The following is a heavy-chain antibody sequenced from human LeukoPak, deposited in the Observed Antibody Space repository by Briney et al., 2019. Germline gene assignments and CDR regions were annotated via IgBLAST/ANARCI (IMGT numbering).Heavy chain of an antibody. CDR2: ISYDGSNK. D-gene: IGHD6-13*01. CDR1: GFTFSSYG. V-gene: IGHV3-30*18. CDR3: AKNSGAAALVDY. J-gene: IGHJ4*02. Sequence: PGRSLRLSCAASGFTFSSYGMHWVRQAPGKGLEWVAVISYDGSNKYYADSVKGRFTISRDNSKNTLYLQMNSLRAEDTAVYYCAKNSGAAALVDYWGQGTLVTVSS.